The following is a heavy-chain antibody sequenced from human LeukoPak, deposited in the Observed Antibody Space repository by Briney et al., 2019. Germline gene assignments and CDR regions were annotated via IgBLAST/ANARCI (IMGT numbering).Heavy chain of an antibody. J-gene: IGHJ4*02. CDR3: ARVGSIAAAGTPDY. Sequence: GGSLRLSCAASGFTFSDYYMTWLRQAPGKGLEWLSYISGSGSYTNYADSVKGRFTTSRDNAKNSLYLQMNSLRAEDTAVYYCARVGSIAAAGTPDYWGQGTLVTVSS. D-gene: IGHD6-13*01. CDR1: GFTFSDYY. CDR2: ISGSGSYT. V-gene: IGHV3-11*06.